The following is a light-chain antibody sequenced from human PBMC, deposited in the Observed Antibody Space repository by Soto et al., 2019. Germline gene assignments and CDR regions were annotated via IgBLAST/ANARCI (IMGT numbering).Light chain of an antibody. CDR1: SSDVGGYNY. V-gene: IGLV2-8*02. J-gene: IGLJ1*01. CDR2: EVN. CDR3: SSYAGSSNV. Sequence: SVLTQPPSASRSPGQSVAISCTGTSSDVGGYNYVSWYQQHPGKAPKLMIYEVNKRPSGVPDRFSGSKSGNTASLTVSGLQAEDEADYYCSSYAGSSNVFGTGTKVT.